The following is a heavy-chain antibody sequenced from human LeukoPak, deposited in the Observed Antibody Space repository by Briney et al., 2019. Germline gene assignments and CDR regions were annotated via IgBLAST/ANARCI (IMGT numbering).Heavy chain of an antibody. J-gene: IGHJ4*02. Sequence: PSETLSLTCAVYGGSFSGYYWSWIRQPAGKGLEWIGRIYTSGSTNYNPSLKSRVTMSVDTSKNQFSLKLSSVTAADTAVYYCGRDPLYVWGSYRRDLYFDYWGQGTLVTVSS. V-gene: IGHV4-4*07. D-gene: IGHD3-16*02. CDR1: GGSFSGYY. CDR3: GRDPLYVWGSYRRDLYFDY. CDR2: IYTSGST.